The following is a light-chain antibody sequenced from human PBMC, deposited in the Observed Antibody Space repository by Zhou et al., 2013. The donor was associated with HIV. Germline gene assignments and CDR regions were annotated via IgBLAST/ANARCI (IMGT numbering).Light chain of an antibody. V-gene: IGKV1-8*01. CDR3: QQTYRTPQS. CDR1: QGISSY. J-gene: IGKJ2*03. CDR2: AAS. Sequence: AIRITQSPSSLSASTGDRVTITCRASQGISSYLAWYQQKPGKAPKLLIYAASTLQSGVPSRFSGSGSGTDFTLTISCLQSEDFATYYCQQTYRTPQSFGQGTKLEIK.